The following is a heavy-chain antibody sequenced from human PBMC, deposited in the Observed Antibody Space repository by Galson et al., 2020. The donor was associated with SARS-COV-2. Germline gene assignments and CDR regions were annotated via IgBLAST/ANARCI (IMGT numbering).Heavy chain of an antibody. CDR3: AKGAPSILRSNVMDV. CDR1: GFTFSSHS. D-gene: IGHD3-16*01. CDR2: VSSGGDDI. Sequence: GGSLRLSCAASGFTFSSHSMAWVRQAPGKGPEWVAAVSSGGDDIYYAASVKGRFTISRDNSKNTLYLQMNGLRGEDTAIYYCAKGAPSILRSNVMDVWGQGTTVTVSS. J-gene: IGHJ6*02. V-gene: IGHV3-23*01.